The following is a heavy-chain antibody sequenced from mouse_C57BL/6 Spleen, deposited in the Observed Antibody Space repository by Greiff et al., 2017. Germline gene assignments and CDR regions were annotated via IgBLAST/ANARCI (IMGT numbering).Heavy chain of an antibody. D-gene: IGHD2-2*01. CDR3: AREVTAYAMDY. CDR2: INPYNGDT. CDR1: GYSFTGYF. V-gene: IGHV1-20*01. J-gene: IGHJ4*01. Sequence: EVQLQQSGPELVKPGDSVKISCKASGYSFTGYFMNWVMQSHGKSLEWIGRINPYNGDTFYNQKFKGKATLTVDKSSSTAHMELRSLTSDDSAVYYCAREVTAYAMDYWGQGTSVTVSS.